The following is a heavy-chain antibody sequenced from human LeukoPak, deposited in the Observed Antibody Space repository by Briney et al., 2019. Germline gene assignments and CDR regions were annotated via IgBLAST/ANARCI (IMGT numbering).Heavy chain of an antibody. Sequence: GGSLTLSCAASGFTFSSYAMHWVRQAPGKGLEWVAVIYYDGSNKYYPDSVKGRFTISRDNSKNTLYLQMNSLRAEDTAVYYCARDLGYCSSTSCYDNWFDPWGQGTLVTVSS. CDR3: ARDLGYCSSTSCYDNWFDP. J-gene: IGHJ5*02. D-gene: IGHD2-2*01. V-gene: IGHV3-30*04. CDR2: IYYDGSNK. CDR1: GFTFSSYA.